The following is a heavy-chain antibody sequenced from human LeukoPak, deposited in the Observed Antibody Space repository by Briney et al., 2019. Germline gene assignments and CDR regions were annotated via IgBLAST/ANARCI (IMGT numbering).Heavy chain of an antibody. CDR1: GFTFSSYA. V-gene: IGHV3-30-3*01. D-gene: IGHD3-10*01. CDR2: ISYDGSNK. J-gene: IGHJ1*01. Sequence: GGSLRLSCAASGFTFSSYAMHWVRQAPGKGLEWVSVISYDGSNKYYADPVKGRFTISRGNSKITLYLQMNSLRAEDTAVYYCARGDYYGSGSYFFHHWGQGTLVTVSS. CDR3: ARGDYYGSGSYFFHH.